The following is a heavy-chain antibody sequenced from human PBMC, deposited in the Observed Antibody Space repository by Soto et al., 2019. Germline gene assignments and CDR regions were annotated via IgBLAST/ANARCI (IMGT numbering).Heavy chain of an antibody. CDR1: GYSISSGYY. CDR2: IYHGVST. Sequence: PSETLSLTCAVSGYSISSGYYWGWLRQPPGKGLEWIGSIYHGVSTYYNPSLNSRVTLSIDMTNNHVSLILNSVTAADTAVYYCERVGPWVPYYHDSSPYTFENWFDPWGPGTLVTVSS. V-gene: IGHV4-38-2*01. CDR3: ERVGPWVPYYHDSSPYTFENWFDP. D-gene: IGHD3-22*01. J-gene: IGHJ5*02.